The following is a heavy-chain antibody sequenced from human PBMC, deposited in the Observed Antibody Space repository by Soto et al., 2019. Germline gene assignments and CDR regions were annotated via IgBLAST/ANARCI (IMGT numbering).Heavy chain of an antibody. J-gene: IGHJ5*02. Sequence: QVQLVQSGAELKKPGSSVKVSCKASGGTFSNYAITWVRQAPGQGLEWLGRFIPIFGTTDYAQKFQGSVTITADGSGTTAYMELSSVRSDATAVYYCAKDGGREGCFGNWFDPWGQGTLVTVSS. CDR1: GGTFSNYA. CDR2: FIPIFGTT. CDR3: AKDGGREGCFGNWFDP. D-gene: IGHD2-15*01. V-gene: IGHV1-69*15.